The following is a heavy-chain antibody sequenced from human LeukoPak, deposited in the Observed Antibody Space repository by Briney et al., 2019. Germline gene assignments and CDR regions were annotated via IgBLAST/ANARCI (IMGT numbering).Heavy chain of an antibody. J-gene: IGHJ4*02. D-gene: IGHD3-22*01. Sequence: SETLSLTCTVSGGSISSYYWSWIRQPPGKGLEWIGYIYYSGSTYYNPSLKSRVTISVDTSKNQFSLKLSSVTAADTAVYYCARNDRYYYDSSGYSNFDYWGQGTLVTVSS. CDR2: IYYSGST. CDR1: GGSISSYY. V-gene: IGHV4-59*06. CDR3: ARNDRYYYDSSGYSNFDY.